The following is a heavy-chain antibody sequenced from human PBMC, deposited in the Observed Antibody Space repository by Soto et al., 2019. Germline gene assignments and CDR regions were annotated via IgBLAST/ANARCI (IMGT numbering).Heavy chain of an antibody. V-gene: IGHV3-9*01. CDR1: GFTFDDYA. Sequence: GGSLRLSCAASGFTFDDYAMHWVRQAPGKGLEWVSGISWNSGSIGYADSVKGRFTISRDNAKNSLYLQMNSLRAEDTALYYCAKDPSPTECELKPTSFDYWGQGTLVTVSS. D-gene: IGHD1-26*01. CDR3: AKDPSPTECELKPTSFDY. CDR2: ISWNSGSI. J-gene: IGHJ4*02.